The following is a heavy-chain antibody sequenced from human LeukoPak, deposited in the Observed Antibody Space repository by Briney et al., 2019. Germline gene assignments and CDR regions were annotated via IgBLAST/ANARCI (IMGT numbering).Heavy chain of an antibody. CDR2: VGGTGADK. V-gene: IGHV3-23*01. Sequence: GGSLRLSCLGTGFTFSLQDMNWVRQAPGKGLEWVATVGGTGADKWYADAVKGRFTISRDNSENTMYLRMRSLRADDTAVYYCTRNAGLDSWGPGTLVTVST. J-gene: IGHJ4*02. CDR1: GFTFSLQD. CDR3: TRNAGLDS.